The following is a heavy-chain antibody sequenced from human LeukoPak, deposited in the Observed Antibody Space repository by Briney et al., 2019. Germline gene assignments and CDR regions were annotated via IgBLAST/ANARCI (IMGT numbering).Heavy chain of an antibody. CDR1: GGSISSYH. V-gene: IGHV4-4*07. J-gene: IGHJ6*03. D-gene: IGHD4-17*01. CDR3: ARDQDGTVTTGYYYYYMDV. Sequence: SETPSLTCTVSGGSISSYHWSWIRQPAGKGLEWIGRIYTSGSTNYNPSLKSRVTMSVDTSKNQFSLKLSSVTAADTAVYYCARDQDGTVTTGYYYYYMDVWGKRTTVTVSS. CDR2: IYTSGST.